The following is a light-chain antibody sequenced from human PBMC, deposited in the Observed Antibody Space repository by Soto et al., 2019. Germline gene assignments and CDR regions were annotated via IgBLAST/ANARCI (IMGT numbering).Light chain of an antibody. CDR2: AAS. CDR1: QSISSY. Sequence: DIQMNPSPSSLSASVGDRVTIPCRASQSISSYLNWYQQKPGKAPKLLIYAASSLQSGVPSRFSGSGSGTDFTLTISSLQPEDFATYYCQQSYSTPLTFGGGTKVDIK. J-gene: IGKJ4*01. V-gene: IGKV1-39*01. CDR3: QQSYSTPLT.